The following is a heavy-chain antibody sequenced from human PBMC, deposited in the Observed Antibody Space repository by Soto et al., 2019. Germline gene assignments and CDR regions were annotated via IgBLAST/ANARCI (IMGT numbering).Heavy chain of an antibody. Sequence: PGGSLRFSCVASGFNFNYYTMTWVRQAPGKGLEWVASIGVNVGHIFYADSVKGRVTISRDDSRKTLFLQMNSLRVEDTAVYYCAKWQQLKWGQGTLVTVSS. V-gene: IGHV3-21*01. CDR1: GFNFNYYT. D-gene: IGHD6-13*01. CDR3: AKWQQLK. CDR2: IGVNVGHI. J-gene: IGHJ4*02.